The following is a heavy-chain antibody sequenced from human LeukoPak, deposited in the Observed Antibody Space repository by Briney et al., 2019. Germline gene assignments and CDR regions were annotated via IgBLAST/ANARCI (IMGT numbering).Heavy chain of an antibody. D-gene: IGHD3-10*01. CDR2: ISSSGSTI. V-gene: IGHV3-11*01. Sequence: GGSLRLSCAASGFTFSDYYMSWIRQAPGKGLEWVSYISSSGSTIYYADSVKGRFTISRDNAKNSLYLQMNSLRAEDTAVYYCARANYYGSGKKDLDYWGQGTLVTVSS. CDR3: ARANYYGSGKKDLDY. CDR1: GFTFSDYY. J-gene: IGHJ4*02.